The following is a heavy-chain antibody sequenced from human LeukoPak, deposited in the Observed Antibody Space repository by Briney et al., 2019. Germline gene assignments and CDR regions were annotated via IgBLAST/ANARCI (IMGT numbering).Heavy chain of an antibody. CDR3: ARHKRITVVNGEFAY. J-gene: IGHJ4*02. CDR2: IYTSGST. CDR1: GGSISSYY. D-gene: IGHD4-23*01. Sequence: SETLSLTCTVSGGSISSYYWSWIRQPAGKGLEWIGRIYTSGSTNYNPSLKSRVTMSVDTSKNQFSLKLSSVTAADTAVYYCARHKRITVVNGEFAYWGQGTLVTVSS. V-gene: IGHV4-4*07.